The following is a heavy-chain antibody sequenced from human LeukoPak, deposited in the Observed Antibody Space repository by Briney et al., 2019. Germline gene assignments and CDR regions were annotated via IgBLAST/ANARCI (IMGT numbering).Heavy chain of an antibody. J-gene: IGHJ4*02. CDR1: GGSLSSDNYY. CDR2: VYTTGST. V-gene: IGHV4-61*02. CDR3: ARDPGGSGSYHPYYFDY. D-gene: IGHD3-10*01. Sequence: SETLSLTCSVSGGSLSSDNYYWNWIRQPAGKGLEWIGRVYTTGSTNYNPSLKSRVTISVDTSKNQFSLKLSSVTAADTAVYYCARDPGGSGSYHPYYFDYWGQGTLVTVSS.